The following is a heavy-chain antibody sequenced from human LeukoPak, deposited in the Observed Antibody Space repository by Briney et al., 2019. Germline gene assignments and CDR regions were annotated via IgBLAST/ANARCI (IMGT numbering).Heavy chain of an antibody. J-gene: IGHJ5*02. CDR3: ARDQRVLRFLEWLPHP. V-gene: IGHV1-2*02. CDR2: INPNSGGT. Sequence: GASVKVSCKASGYTFTGYYMHWVRQAPGQGLEWMGWINPNSGGTNYAQKFQGRVTMTRDTSISTAYMEPSRLRSDDTAVYYCARDQRVLRFLEWLPHPWGQGTLVTVSS. D-gene: IGHD3-3*01. CDR1: GYTFTGYY.